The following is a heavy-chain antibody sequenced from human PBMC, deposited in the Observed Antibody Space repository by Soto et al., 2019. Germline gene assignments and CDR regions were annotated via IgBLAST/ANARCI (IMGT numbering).Heavy chain of an antibody. CDR1: GDSITGSH. CDR3: ASSDIVGREVNTWFDP. Sequence: QVHLQESGPGLVKASETLSLTCTVSGDSITGSHWNWIRQPLGKPLEWIGYIYYRGSTNYNPSLKSRLTLSVDTSKNQIFLKMNSVTDADTAVYYCASSDIVGREVNTWFDPWGQGILVTVSS. J-gene: IGHJ5*02. D-gene: IGHD5-12*01. CDR2: IYYRGST. V-gene: IGHV4-59*01.